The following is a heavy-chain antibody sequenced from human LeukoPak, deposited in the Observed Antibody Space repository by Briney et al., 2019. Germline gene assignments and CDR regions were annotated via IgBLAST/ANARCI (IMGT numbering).Heavy chain of an antibody. D-gene: IGHD7-27*01. CDR1: GFTFSSYW. Sequence: GGSQRLSCAASGFTFSSYWMSWVRQAPGKGLEWVANIKQDGSEKYYVDSVKGRFTISRDNAKNSLYLQMNSLRAEDTAVYHCARDLSWGYFDYWGQGTLVTVSS. J-gene: IGHJ4*02. CDR3: ARDLSWGYFDY. V-gene: IGHV3-7*01. CDR2: IKQDGSEK.